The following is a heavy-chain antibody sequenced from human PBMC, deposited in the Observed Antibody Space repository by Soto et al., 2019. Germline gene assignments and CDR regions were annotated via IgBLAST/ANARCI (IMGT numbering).Heavy chain of an antibody. CDR2: ISYDGSNK. V-gene: IGHV3-30-3*01. J-gene: IGHJ6*02. CDR3: ARFPGYSSSWYGMDV. CDR1: GFTFSSYA. Sequence: GGSLRLSCAASGFTFSSYAMHWVRQAPGKGLEWVAVISYDGSNKYYADSVKGRFTISRDNSKNTLYLQMNSLRAEDTAVYYCARFPGYSSSWYGMDVWGQGTTVTVSS. D-gene: IGHD6-13*01.